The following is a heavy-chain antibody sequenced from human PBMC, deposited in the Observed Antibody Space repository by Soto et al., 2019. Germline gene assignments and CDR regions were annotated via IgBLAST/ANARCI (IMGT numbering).Heavy chain of an antibody. Sequence: GSSLKVDWKASGYTYTIDGIGWVRRDNGQGIVWMGWISAYNGNTNYAQKLQGRVTMTTDTSTSTAYMELRSLRSDDTAVYYCARAGWVTYYYDSSGYYHFDYWGQGTLVTVSS. CDR2: ISAYNGNT. CDR3: ARAGWVTYYYDSSGYYHFDY. V-gene: IGHV1-18*04. J-gene: IGHJ4*02. CDR1: GYTYTIDG. D-gene: IGHD3-22*01.